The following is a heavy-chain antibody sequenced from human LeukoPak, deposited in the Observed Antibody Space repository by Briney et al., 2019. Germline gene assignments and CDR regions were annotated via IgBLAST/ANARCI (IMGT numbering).Heavy chain of an antibody. CDR2: IIPIFGTA. CDR1: GGTFSGYA. CDR3: ASRDGYNQELGY. J-gene: IGHJ4*02. D-gene: IGHD5-24*01. Sequence: EASVKVSCKASGGTFSGYAISWVRQAPGQGLEWMGGIIPIFGTANYAQKFQGRVTITADESTSTAYMELSSLRSEDTAVYYCASRDGYNQELGYWGQGTLVTVSS. V-gene: IGHV1-69*13.